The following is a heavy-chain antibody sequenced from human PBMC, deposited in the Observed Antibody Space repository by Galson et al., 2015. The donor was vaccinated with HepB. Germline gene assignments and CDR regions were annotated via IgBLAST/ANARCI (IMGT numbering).Heavy chain of an antibody. Sequence: SVKVSCKASGYTFTSYYMHWVRQAPGQGLEWMGIINPSGGSTSYAQKLQGRVTMTRDTSTSTVYMELSSLRSEDTAVYYCAKGIAAAGTSHYYYGMDVWGQGTTVTVSS. CDR3: AKGIAAAGTSHYYYGMDV. CDR2: INPSGGST. CDR1: GYTFTSYY. J-gene: IGHJ6*02. D-gene: IGHD6-13*01. V-gene: IGHV1-46*04.